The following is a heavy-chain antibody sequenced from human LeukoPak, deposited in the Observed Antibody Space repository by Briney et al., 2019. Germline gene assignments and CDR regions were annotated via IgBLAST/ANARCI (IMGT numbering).Heavy chain of an antibody. CDR3: ARDPLGTVTHH. CDR1: GFTVSRNY. V-gene: IGHV3-53*01. J-gene: IGHJ4*02. Sequence: GGSLRLSCAASGFTVSRNYMSWVRQAPGKGLEWVSLIYSNGNTYYADSVKGRFTISRDNSKNTLYLQMNSLRAEDTAVYYCARDPLGTVTHHWGQGTLVTVSS. CDR2: IYSNGNT. D-gene: IGHD4-17*01.